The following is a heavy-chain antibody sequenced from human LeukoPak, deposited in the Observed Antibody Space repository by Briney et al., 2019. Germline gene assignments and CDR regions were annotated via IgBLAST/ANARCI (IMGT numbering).Heavy chain of an antibody. CDR2: IIPIFGTA. Sequence: SVKVSCKASGGTFSSYAISWVRQAPGQGLEWMGGIIPIFGTANYAQKFQGRVTITTDESTSTAYMELSSLRSEDTAVYYCAMLRFLEWLPADAFDIWGQGTMVTVSS. CDR1: GGTFSSYA. CDR3: AMLRFLEWLPADAFDI. J-gene: IGHJ3*02. D-gene: IGHD3-3*01. V-gene: IGHV1-69*05.